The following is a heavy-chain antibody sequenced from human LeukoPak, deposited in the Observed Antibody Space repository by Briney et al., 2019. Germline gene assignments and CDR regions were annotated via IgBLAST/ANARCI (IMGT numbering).Heavy chain of an antibody. CDR1: GFTFSTYW. CDR3: ARDSPGYLAYDS. Sequence: GGSLRLSCAASGFTFSTYWVTWVRQAPGKGPEWVANIKEDGSATYYVDSVKGRFTISRDNAKTSLYLQMNSLRAEDTAVYYCARDSPGYLAYDSWGQGTLVTVSS. CDR2: IKEDGSAT. D-gene: IGHD1-1*01. V-gene: IGHV3-7*04. J-gene: IGHJ4*02.